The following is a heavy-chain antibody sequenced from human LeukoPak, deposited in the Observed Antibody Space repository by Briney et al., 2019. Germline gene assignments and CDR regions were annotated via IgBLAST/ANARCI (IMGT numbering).Heavy chain of an antibody. J-gene: IGHJ4*02. CDR2: FYYSGST. D-gene: IGHD2-2*01. CDR1: VRPLSSYY. CDR3: AILSLYCSSTSCYLGPFDY. V-gene: IGHV4-59*01. Sequence: SETLTLTCTVSVRPLSSYYWRWIRQPPGKALEWIGYFYYSGSTNYNPSLKSRVTISVDTSKNQFSLKLSSVTAADTAVYYCAILSLYCSSTSCYLGPFDYWGRGTLVTVSS.